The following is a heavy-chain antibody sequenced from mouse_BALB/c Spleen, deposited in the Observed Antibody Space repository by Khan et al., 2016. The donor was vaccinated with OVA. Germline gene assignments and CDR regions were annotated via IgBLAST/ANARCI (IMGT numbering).Heavy chain of an antibody. V-gene: IGHV1-20*02. CDR3: ARKNGSDFDY. CDR1: GYSFTGYF. CDR2: INPHIGET. D-gene: IGHD1-1*01. Sequence: LQQSGPELVKPGASVKISCKASGYSFTGYFMNWVMQSHGKSLEWIGRINPHIGETLYNQKFKGKATLTVDESSRTAHMELRSLASEDSAVYYCARKNGSDFDYWGQGTTLTVSS. J-gene: IGHJ2*01.